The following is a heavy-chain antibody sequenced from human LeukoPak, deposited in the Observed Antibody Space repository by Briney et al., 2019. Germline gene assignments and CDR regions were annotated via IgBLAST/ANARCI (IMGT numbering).Heavy chain of an antibody. V-gene: IGHV4-59*08. Sequence: SETLSLTCTVSGGSISSYYWSWIRQPPGKGLEWIGYIHYSGNTNYNPSLKSRVTISVDTSKNQFSLNLSSVTAADTAIYYCARGGVNWNYDYWGQGTLVTVSS. D-gene: IGHD1-7*01. CDR2: IHYSGNT. J-gene: IGHJ4*02. CDR3: ARGGVNWNYDY. CDR1: GGSISSYY.